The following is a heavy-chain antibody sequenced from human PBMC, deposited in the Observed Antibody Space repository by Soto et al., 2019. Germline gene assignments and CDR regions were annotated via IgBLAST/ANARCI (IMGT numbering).Heavy chain of an antibody. J-gene: IGHJ4*02. CDR3: AIGQQPVRAIIFDY. CDR2: ISSSSSYI. V-gene: IGHV3-21*01. Sequence: GGSLRLSCAASGFTFSSYSMNWVRQAPGKGLEWVSSISSSSSYIYYADSVKGRFTISRDNAKNSLYLQMNSLRAEDTAVYYCAIGQQPVRAIIFDYWGQGTLVTVSS. D-gene: IGHD6-6*01. CDR1: GFTFSSYS.